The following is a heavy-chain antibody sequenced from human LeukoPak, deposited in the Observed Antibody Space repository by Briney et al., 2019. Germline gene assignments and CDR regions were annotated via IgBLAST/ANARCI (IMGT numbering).Heavy chain of an antibody. CDR2: VSYSGST. J-gene: IGHJ4*02. CDR3: ARENDRYGRIDY. D-gene: IGHD5-18*01. Sequence: ETLSLTCTVSGGSISSYYWSWVRQPPGKGLEWIGYVSYSGSTDYNPSLKRRVIISIDTSRNQFSLRLSSVTAADTAVYYCARENDRYGRIDYWGQGTQVTVSS. CDR1: GGSISSYY. V-gene: IGHV4-59*01.